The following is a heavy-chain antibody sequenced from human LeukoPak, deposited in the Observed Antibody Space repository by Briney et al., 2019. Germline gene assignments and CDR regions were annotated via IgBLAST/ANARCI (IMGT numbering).Heavy chain of an antibody. CDR3: ANDFWSGYYTTSY. Sequence: PGGSLRLSCAASGFTFSSYAMSWVRQAPGKGLEWVSAISGSGGSTYYADSVKGRFTLSRDNSKNTLYLQMNSQRAEDTAVYYCANDFWSGYYTTSYWGQGTLVTVSS. D-gene: IGHD3-3*01. CDR2: ISGSGGST. CDR1: GFTFSSYA. V-gene: IGHV3-23*01. J-gene: IGHJ4*02.